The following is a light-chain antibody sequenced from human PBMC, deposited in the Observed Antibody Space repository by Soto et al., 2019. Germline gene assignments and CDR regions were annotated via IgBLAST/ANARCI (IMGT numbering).Light chain of an antibody. Sequence: QSVLTQPPSASASLGASVKLTCTLSSGHNSYAIAWHQQQPEKGPRYLMKLNSDGSHSKGDGMPDRFSGSSSGAERYLTISSLQSEDEADYYCQTWSTDIRVFGGGTQLTVL. CDR3: QTWSTDIRV. CDR1: SGHNSYA. J-gene: IGLJ3*02. CDR2: LNSDGSH. V-gene: IGLV4-69*01.